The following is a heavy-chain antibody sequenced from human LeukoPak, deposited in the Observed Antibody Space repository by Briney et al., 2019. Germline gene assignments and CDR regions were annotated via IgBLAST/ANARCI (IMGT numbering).Heavy chain of an antibody. CDR3: ARDGTLSSGLAFDI. V-gene: IGHV4-59*01. CDR1: GGSIRSYY. D-gene: IGHD6-19*01. Sequence: SETLSLTCTVSGGSIRSYYWSWIRQPPGEGLEWIAYIYYSGSTNYNPSLKSRVTISVDTSTNQFSLKLSSVTAADTAVYYCARDGTLSSGLAFDIWGQGTMVTVSS. J-gene: IGHJ3*02. CDR2: IYYSGST.